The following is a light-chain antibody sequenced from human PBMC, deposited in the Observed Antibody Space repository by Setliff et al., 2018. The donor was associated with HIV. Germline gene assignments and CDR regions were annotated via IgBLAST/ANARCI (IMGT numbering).Light chain of an antibody. V-gene: IGLV2-14*03. CDR2: GVT. CDR3: SSYSTSSTPSV. Sequence: SALTQPASVSGSPGQSIAISCTGTTNDVGAYHYVSWYQQHPGKAPKLIIYGVTHRPSGVSARFSGSKSGDTASLTISGLQTEDEADYYCSSYSTSSTPSVFGTGTKVTV. J-gene: IGLJ1*01. CDR1: TNDVGAYHY.